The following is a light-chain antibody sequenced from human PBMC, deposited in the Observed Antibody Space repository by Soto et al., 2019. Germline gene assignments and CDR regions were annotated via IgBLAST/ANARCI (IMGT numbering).Light chain of an antibody. Sequence: EIVLPQSPGTLSLSPGARATLSCRARQSVSSYYLAWYQQKPGQAPRLLIYGASSRATGIPDRFSGSGSGTDFTLTISRLEPEDLAVYYCQQYGSSPGITVGQGTRLEI. V-gene: IGKV3-20*01. CDR1: QSVSSYY. J-gene: IGKJ5*01. CDR3: QQYGSSPGIT. CDR2: GAS.